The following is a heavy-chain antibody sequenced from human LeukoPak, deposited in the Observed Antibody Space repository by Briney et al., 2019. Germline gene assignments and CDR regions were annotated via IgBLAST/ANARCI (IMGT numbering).Heavy chain of an antibody. V-gene: IGHV3-23*01. CDR2: ISGSGGST. Sequence: PGGSLRLSCVASGFTFSSYAMSWVRQAPGKGLEWVSAISGSGGSTYYADSVKGRFTISRDNSKNTLYLQMNSLRAEDTAVYYCAKDSDSSGSYFDYWGQGTLVTVSS. CDR3: AKDSDSSGSYFDY. CDR1: GFTFSSYA. D-gene: IGHD3-22*01. J-gene: IGHJ4*02.